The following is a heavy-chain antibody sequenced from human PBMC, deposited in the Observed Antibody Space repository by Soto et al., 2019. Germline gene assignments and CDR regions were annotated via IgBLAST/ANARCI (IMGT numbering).Heavy chain of an antibody. CDR1: RFTFSDFA. CDR2: IGGGADDT. V-gene: IGHV3-23*01. J-gene: IGHJ5*01. CDR3: AKDAVSYNGKWDWFDS. D-gene: IGHD1-20*01. Sequence: LESGGGLVQPGGSLTLSCAASRFTFSDFAMNWVRQAPGKGLEWVSSIGGGADDTYYADSVKGRFTISRDNSKNTLYLLMDSLRDEDTAVYFCAKDAVSYNGKWDWFDSGGQGTLVIVSS.